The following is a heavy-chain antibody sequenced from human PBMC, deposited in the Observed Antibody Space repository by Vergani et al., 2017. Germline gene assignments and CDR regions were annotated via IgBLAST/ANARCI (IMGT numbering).Heavy chain of an antibody. CDR1: GGSISSSSYY. V-gene: IGHV4-39*07. D-gene: IGHD3-22*01. J-gene: IGHJ4*02. CDR3: ARDRRDSSGHFDY. CDR2: IDYSGST. Sequence: QLQLQESGPGLVKPSETLSLTCTVSGGSISSSSYYWGWIRQPPGKGLEGIGYIDYSGSTYYNPSLKRRVTISVDTSKNQFSLKLSSGTAADTAVYYCARDRRDSSGHFDYWGQGTLVTVSS.